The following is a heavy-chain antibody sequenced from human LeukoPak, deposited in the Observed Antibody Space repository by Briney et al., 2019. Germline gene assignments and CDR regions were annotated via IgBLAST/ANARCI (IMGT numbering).Heavy chain of an antibody. J-gene: IGHJ3*02. CDR1: GGSISSYY. V-gene: IGHV4-4*07. CDR3: ARVVLRFLESDVFDI. Sequence: SETLSLTCTVSGGSISSYYWSWIRQPAGKGLEWIGRIYTSGSTNYNPSLKSRVTMSVDTSKNQFSLKLSSVTAADTAVYYCARVVLRFLESDVFDIWGQGTMVTVSS. CDR2: IYTSGST. D-gene: IGHD3-3*01.